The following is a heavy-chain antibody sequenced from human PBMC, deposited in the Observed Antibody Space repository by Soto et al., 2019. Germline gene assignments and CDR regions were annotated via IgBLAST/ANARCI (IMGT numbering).Heavy chain of an antibody. CDR1: GFTFSSYA. CDR2: ISYDGSDK. CDR3: ARDYYFYYDSSASYRYPVS. J-gene: IGHJ5*02. V-gene: IGHV3-30-3*01. Sequence: GGSLRLSCAASGFTFSSYAMHWVRQAPGKGLEWVALISYDGSDKDYADSVKGRFTISRDNSRNTLFLQMNSLRAEDTAVYYCARDYYFYYDSSASYRYPVSWGQGTLVTVPS. D-gene: IGHD3-22*01.